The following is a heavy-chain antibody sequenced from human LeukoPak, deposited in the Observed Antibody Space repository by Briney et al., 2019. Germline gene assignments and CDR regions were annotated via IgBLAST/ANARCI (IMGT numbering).Heavy chain of an antibody. CDR3: ASDYYESSGY. CDR1: GYTFTGYF. D-gene: IGHD3-22*01. CDR2: INPDSGGT. J-gene: IGHJ4*02. Sequence: GASVKVSCKTSGYTFTGYFIHWVRQAPEQGLEWMGWINPDSGGTNYAQKFQARVTLTRDTSISTAHMELRRLRSDDTAMYYCASDYYESSGYWGQGTLVTVSS. V-gene: IGHV1-2*02.